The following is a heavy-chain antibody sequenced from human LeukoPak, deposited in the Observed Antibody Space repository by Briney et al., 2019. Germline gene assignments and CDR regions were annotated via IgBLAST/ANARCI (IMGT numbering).Heavy chain of an antibody. CDR3: ARVMVHSSGLYDDAFDI. V-gene: IGHV1-69*06. D-gene: IGHD6-19*01. CDR2: IIPIFGTA. CDR1: GGTFSSYA. Sequence: ASVKVSCKASGGTFSSYAISWVRQAPGQGLEWMGGIIPIFGTANYAQKFQGRVTITADKSTSTAYMELSSLRSEDTAVYYCARVMVHSSGLYDDAFDIWGQGTMVTVSS. J-gene: IGHJ3*02.